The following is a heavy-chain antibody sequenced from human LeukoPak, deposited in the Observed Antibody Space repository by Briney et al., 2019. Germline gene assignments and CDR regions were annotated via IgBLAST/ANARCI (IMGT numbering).Heavy chain of an antibody. CDR2: ISYDGSNK. Sequence: GGSLRLSCAASGFTFSSYAMHWVRQAPGKGLEWVAVISYDGSNKYYADSVKGRFTISRDTAKNSLYLQMNSLRAEDTAVYYCARDQYGGYALDYWGQGTLVTVPS. D-gene: IGHD4-17*01. CDR1: GFTFSSYA. V-gene: IGHV3-30-3*01. J-gene: IGHJ4*02. CDR3: ARDQYGGYALDY.